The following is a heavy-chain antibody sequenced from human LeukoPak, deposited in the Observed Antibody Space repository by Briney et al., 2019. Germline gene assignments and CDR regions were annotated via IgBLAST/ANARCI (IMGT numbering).Heavy chain of an antibody. J-gene: IGHJ6*02. Sequence: PSETLSLTCTVSGGSISSSSYYWGWIRQPPGKGLEWIGSIYYSGSTYYNPSLKSRVTISVDTSKNQFSLKLSSVTAADTAVYYCARDGIAVEGMDVWGQGTTVTVSS. CDR2: IYYSGST. V-gene: IGHV4-39*07. CDR1: GGSISSSSYY. CDR3: ARDGIAVEGMDV. D-gene: IGHD6-19*01.